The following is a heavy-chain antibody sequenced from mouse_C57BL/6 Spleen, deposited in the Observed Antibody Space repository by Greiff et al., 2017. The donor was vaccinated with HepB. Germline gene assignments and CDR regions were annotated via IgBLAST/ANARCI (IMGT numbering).Heavy chain of an antibody. CDR3: AREDYYSNSGFAY. D-gene: IGHD2-5*01. CDR1: GYTFTSYW. J-gene: IGHJ3*01. V-gene: IGHV1-61*01. Sequence: VQLQQPGAGLVRPGSSVKLSCKASGYTFTSYWMDWVKQRPGQGLEWIGNIYPSDSETHYNQKFKDKATLTVDKSSSTAYMQLSSLTSEDSAVYYCAREDYYSNSGFAYWGQGTLVTVSA. CDR2: IYPSDSET.